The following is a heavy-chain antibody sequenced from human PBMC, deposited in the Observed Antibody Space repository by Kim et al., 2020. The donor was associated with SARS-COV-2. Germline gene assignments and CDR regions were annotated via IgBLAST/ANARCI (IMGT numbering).Heavy chain of an antibody. CDR1: GFTFSIYW. D-gene: IGHD6-13*01. V-gene: IGHV3-7*01. CDR2: IKQDGSEK. Sequence: GGSLRLSCAASGFTFSIYWMSWVRQAPGKGLEWVANIKQDGSEKYCVDSVKGRFTISRDNAKNSLYLQMNSLRAEDTAVYYCARVGAAAGFYFDYLGQGTLVTVSA. CDR3: ARVGAAAGFYFDY. J-gene: IGHJ4*02.